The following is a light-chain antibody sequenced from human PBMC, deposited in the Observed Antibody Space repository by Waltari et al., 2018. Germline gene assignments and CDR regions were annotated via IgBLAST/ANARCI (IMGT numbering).Light chain of an antibody. Sequence: SDELTQPPSVSLSPGQTARITCFGDVLSKHYTHWYQHQPGQAPVMVIFKDTERPSGVPERISGSSSGTPATLTIRGAQAEDEADYYCQAADSTGRGYVFGTRTKVTVL. J-gene: IGLJ1*01. CDR1: VLSKHY. CDR2: KDT. V-gene: IGLV3-25*03. CDR3: QAADSTGRGYV.